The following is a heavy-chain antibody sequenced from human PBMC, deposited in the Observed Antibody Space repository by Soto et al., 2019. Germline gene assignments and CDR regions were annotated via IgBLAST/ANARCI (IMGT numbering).Heavy chain of an antibody. D-gene: IGHD3-16*01. CDR1: GFTFSNCG. V-gene: IGHV3-33*01. J-gene: IGHJ4*02. CDR3: ARDNYGIDY. Sequence: QVQLVESGGGVVQPGRSLRLSCAASGFTFSNCGMHWVRQPPGKGLEWVAVIRYDGTNIYYADSVKGRFTISRDNSKNTLYLQMNSLRAEDTAVYYCARDNYGIDYWGQGTLVTVSS. CDR2: IRYDGTNI.